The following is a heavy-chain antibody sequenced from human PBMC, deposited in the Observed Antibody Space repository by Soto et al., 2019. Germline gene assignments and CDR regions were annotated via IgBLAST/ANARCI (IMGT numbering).Heavy chain of an antibody. Sequence: QVQLVQSGAEVKKPGASVKVSCKASGYTFTGYYMHWVRQAPGQGLEWMGWINPNSGGTNYAQKFQGWVTMTRDTSISTGYMELIRMRSDDTAVYYCAREASGDYYDSSASGSYYYYGMDVWGQGTTVTVSS. V-gene: IGHV1-2*04. CDR2: INPNSGGT. CDR3: AREASGDYYDSSASGSYYYYGMDV. D-gene: IGHD3-22*01. CDR1: GYTFTGYY. J-gene: IGHJ6*02.